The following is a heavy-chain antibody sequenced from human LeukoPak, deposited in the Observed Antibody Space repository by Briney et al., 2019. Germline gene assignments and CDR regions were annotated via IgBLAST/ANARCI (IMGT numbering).Heavy chain of an antibody. V-gene: IGHV3-21*01. CDR2: ITGDCNYI. Sequence: PGGSLRLSCAASGFTFNDYTMTWLRQAPGKGLVWVSTITGDCNYIFYADSVKGRFTISRDNAQNSLFLELNSLRDEDTAVYYCARERNFYYFDYWGQGALVTVSS. D-gene: IGHD3-3*01. CDR1: GFTFNDYT. CDR3: ARERNFYYFDY. J-gene: IGHJ4*02.